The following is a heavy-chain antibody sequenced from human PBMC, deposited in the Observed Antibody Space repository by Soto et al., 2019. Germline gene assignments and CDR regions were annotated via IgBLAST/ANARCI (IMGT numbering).Heavy chain of an antibody. CDR1: GFTFSDYY. J-gene: IGHJ4*02. V-gene: IGHV3-11*06. CDR3: ARSGDNYNLLDY. Sequence: GGSLRVSCAASGFTFSDYYMSWIRQAPGKGLEWLSYSSDSGTFTRYADSVKGRFSISRDNAKNSLYLQINSLRGEDTAIYYCARSGDNYNLLDYWGQGPPVTVAS. CDR2: SSDSGTFT. D-gene: IGHD1-1*01.